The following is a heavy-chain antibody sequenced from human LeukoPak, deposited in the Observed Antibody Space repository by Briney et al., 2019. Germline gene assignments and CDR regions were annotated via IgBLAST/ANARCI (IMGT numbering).Heavy chain of an antibody. J-gene: IGHJ4*02. CDR1: GGSISSYF. CDR3: ARTIEVAGPLDY. D-gene: IGHD6-19*01. Sequence: SETLSLTCTVSGGSISSYFWTWFRQPPGKGLEWIGYMHYSGRTNYNPPLKSRVAISGDTSKNQFSLKVTSVTAADTAVYFCARTIEVAGPLDYWGQGTLVTVSS. CDR2: MHYSGRT. V-gene: IGHV4-59*01.